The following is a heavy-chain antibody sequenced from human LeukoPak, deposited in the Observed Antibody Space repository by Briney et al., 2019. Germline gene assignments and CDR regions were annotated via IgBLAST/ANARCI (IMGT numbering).Heavy chain of an antibody. CDR3: ARDTPTVTTNYYFDY. CDR1: GGSISSGGYY. D-gene: IGHD4-17*01. CDR2: IYHSGST. J-gene: IGHJ4*02. Sequence: SETLSLTCTVSGGSISSGGYYWSWIRQPPGKGLEWIGYIYHSGSTYYNPSLKSRVTISVDRSKNQFSLKLSSVTAADTAVYYCARDTPTVTTNYYFDYWGQGTLVTVSS. V-gene: IGHV4-30-2*01.